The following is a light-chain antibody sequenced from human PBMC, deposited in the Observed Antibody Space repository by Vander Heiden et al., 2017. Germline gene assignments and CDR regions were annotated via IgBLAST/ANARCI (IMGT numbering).Light chain of an antibody. V-gene: IGKV1-9*01. CDR2: DSS. J-gene: IGKJ4*01. CDR1: QAISSD. Sequence: IQLTQSPSSLSASFGYGVTFTCRASQAISSDLAWYQQKPGKAPKLLIYDSSTLQSGVPSRFSGSGSGTDFTLTISSLQPEDFATYYCQQLKSYPLTFGGGTKVEI. CDR3: QQLKSYPLT.